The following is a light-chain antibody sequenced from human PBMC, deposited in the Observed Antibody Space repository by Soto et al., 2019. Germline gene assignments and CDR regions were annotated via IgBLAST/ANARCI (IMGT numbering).Light chain of an antibody. J-gene: IGKJ5*01. Sequence: EIVLTQSPGTLSLSPGERATLSCRASQSVSSSYLAWYQQKPGQAPRLLIYGASSRATGIPDRFRGSGSGTDFTLTISRLEPEDFAVYYCQQYGSSLGITFGQGTRLEIK. CDR3: QQYGSSLGIT. CDR2: GAS. V-gene: IGKV3-20*01. CDR1: QSVSSSY.